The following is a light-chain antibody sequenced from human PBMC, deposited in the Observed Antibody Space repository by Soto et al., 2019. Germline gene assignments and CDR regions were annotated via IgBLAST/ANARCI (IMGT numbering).Light chain of an antibody. Sequence: QSVLTQSPSASASLGASVKLTCTQSSGHSSYAIAWHQKQPGKGPRYLMDLNNDGSHTKGDGIPDRFSGSSSGAERYLIISSLQSEDEADYYCQTWGTGFQVFGGGTKVTVL. J-gene: IGLJ2*01. CDR3: QTWGTGFQV. V-gene: IGLV4-69*01. CDR2: LNNDGSH. CDR1: SGHSSYA.